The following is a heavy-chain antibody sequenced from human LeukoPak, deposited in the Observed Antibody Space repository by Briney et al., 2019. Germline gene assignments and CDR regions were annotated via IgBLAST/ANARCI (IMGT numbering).Heavy chain of an antibody. V-gene: IGHV3-23*01. CDR1: GFTFTCYA. CDR3: AKEGLYCSSTSCYVEN. CDR2: ISGSGGST. J-gene: IGHJ4*02. D-gene: IGHD2-2*01. Sequence: GESLRLSCAASGFTFTCYAMSWVRQAPGKGLEWVSGISGSGGSTYYADSVKGRFTISRDNSKNTLYLQLNSLTAEDTAVYYCAKEGLYCSSTSCYVENWGQGTLVTVSS.